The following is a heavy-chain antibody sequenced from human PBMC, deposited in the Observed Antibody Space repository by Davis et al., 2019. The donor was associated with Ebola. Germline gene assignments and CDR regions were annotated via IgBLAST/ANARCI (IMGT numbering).Heavy chain of an antibody. CDR1: GFTFSSYG. CDR3: ARDKARAREISAGYRSNGNGFDP. D-gene: IGHD5-18*01. CDR2: IWYDGSNK. V-gene: IGHV3-33*01. Sequence: PGGSLRLSCAASGFTFSSYGMHWVRQAPGKGREWVAVIWYDGSNKYYADSVKGRFTISRDNAKNSLYLQMNSLRAEDTAVYYCARDKARAREISAGYRSNGNGFDPWGQGTLVTVS. J-gene: IGHJ5*02.